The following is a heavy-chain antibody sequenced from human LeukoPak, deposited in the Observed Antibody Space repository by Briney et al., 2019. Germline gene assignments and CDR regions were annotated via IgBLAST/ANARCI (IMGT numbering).Heavy chain of an antibody. D-gene: IGHD3-10*01. V-gene: IGHV1-18*03. Sequence: GSVKVSCKASGYTFTSYGISWVRQAPGQGLEWMGWISAYNGNTNYAQKLQGRVTMTTDTSTSTAYMELRSLRSDDMAVYYCARVRGVRGVIIRGFDYWGQGTLVTVSS. CDR1: GYTFTSYG. J-gene: IGHJ4*02. CDR3: ARVRGVRGVIIRGFDY. CDR2: ISAYNGNT.